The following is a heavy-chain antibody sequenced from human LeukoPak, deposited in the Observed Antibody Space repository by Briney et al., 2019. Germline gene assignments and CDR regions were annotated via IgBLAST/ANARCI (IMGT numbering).Heavy chain of an antibody. CDR1: GFIFTTYT. CDR3: ARGAYGRANSHYFYGLDV. V-gene: IGHV3-30*09. J-gene: IGHJ6*02. Sequence: GRSLRLSCAASGFIFTTYTMHWVRQAPGKGLEWVAVISYDGSDQYYADSVKGRFAISRDNLKNTLYLQMDRLRAEDTAVYYCARGAYGRANSHYFYGLDVWGQEATVTVS. D-gene: IGHD4-23*01. CDR2: ISYDGSDQ.